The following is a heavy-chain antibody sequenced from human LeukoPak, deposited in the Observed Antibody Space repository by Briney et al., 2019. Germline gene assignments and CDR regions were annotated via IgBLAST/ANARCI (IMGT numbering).Heavy chain of an antibody. CDR1: GFTFRDYA. CDR2: IRSKVYGGTT. CDR3: ATGEGYCGDTACMFAY. V-gene: IGHV3-49*04. D-gene: IGHD2-15*01. Sequence: HPGRSLRLSCTGFGFTFRDYAVSWVRQAPGKGLECIGFIRSKVYGGTTEYAASVKGRFTISRDNAKNSLYLQMNSLRAEDTAVYYCATGEGYCGDTACMFAYWGLGTVVTVSS. J-gene: IGHJ4*02.